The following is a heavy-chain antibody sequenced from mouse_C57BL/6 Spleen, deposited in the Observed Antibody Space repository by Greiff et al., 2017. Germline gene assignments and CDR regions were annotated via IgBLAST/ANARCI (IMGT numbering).Heavy chain of an antibody. CDR2: IRLKSDNYAT. CDR3: TGYYYYYAMDY. V-gene: IGHV6-3*01. Sequence: EVMLVESGGGLVQPGGSMKLSCVASGFTFSNYWMNWVRQSPEKGLEWVAQIRLKSDNYATHYAESVKGRFTISRDDSKSSVYLHMNNLRAEDTGIYYCTGYYYYYAMDYWGQGTSVTVSS. CDR1: GFTFSNYW. D-gene: IGHD1-1*01. J-gene: IGHJ4*01.